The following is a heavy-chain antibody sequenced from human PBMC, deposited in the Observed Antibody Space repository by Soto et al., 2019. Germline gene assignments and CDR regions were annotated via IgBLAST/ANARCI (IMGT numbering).Heavy chain of an antibody. D-gene: IGHD4-17*01. Sequence: GGSLRLSCAASGFTFSSYGMHWVRQAPGKGLEWVAVISYDGSNKYYADSVKGRFTISRDNSKNTLYLQMNSLRAEDTAVYYCAKDNGDSLLWSHYFDYWGQGTLVTVSS. J-gene: IGHJ4*02. CDR3: AKDNGDSLLWSHYFDY. CDR1: GFTFSSYG. V-gene: IGHV3-30*18. CDR2: ISYDGSNK.